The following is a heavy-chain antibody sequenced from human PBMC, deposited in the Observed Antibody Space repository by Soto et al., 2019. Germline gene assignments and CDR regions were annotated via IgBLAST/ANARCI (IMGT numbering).Heavy chain of an antibody. Sequence: QVQLVQSGAEVKKPGSSVKVSCKASGGTFSSYAISRVRQAPGQGLEWMGGIIPIFGTANYAQKFQGRVTITADESTSTAYMELSSLRSEDTAVYYCARSITMVRGVSSYYYYYGMDVWGQGTTVTVSS. CDR2: IIPIFGTA. J-gene: IGHJ6*02. D-gene: IGHD3-10*01. V-gene: IGHV1-69*01. CDR3: ARSITMVRGVSSYYYYYGMDV. CDR1: GGTFSSYA.